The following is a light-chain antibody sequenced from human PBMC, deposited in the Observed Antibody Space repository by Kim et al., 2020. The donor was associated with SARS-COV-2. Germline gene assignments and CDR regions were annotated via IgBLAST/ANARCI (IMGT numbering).Light chain of an antibody. V-gene: IGKV1-33*01. CDR3: QQYDYVPIT. J-gene: IGKJ5*01. Sequence: DIQMTQSPSSLSASVGDRVTISCQASQDISNYLIWYQQKPGKAPKLLIYDASNLQTGVPSRFSGSGSGTDFTFTISSLQPEDIATYYCQQYDYVPITFGQGTRLEIK. CDR1: QDISNY. CDR2: DAS.